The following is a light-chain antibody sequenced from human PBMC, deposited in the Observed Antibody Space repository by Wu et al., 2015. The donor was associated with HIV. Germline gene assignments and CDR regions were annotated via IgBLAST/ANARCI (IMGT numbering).Light chain of an antibody. Sequence: SVGDRVTITCRASQSISSWVAWYQQKPGKAPKLLIYRASRLQSGVPSRFSGSGSGTEFALTISSLQPDDFATYYCQQYDRYPLTFGPGTKVHI. CDR2: RAS. V-gene: IGKV1-5*03. CDR3: QQYDRYPLT. CDR1: QSISSW. J-gene: IGKJ3*01.